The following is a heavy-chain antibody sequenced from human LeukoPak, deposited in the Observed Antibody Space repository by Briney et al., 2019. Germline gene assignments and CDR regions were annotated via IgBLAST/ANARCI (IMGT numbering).Heavy chain of an antibody. CDR3: ARAGYGSGSFGSAWGMDV. J-gene: IGHJ6*02. CDR1: GFTYSSYW. CDR2: INSDGSST. Sequence: QPGGSLRLSCAASGFTYSSYWMHWVRQAPGKGLVWVSRINSDGSSTSYADSVKGRFTISRDNAKNTLYLQMNSLRAEDTAVYYCARAGYGSGSFGSAWGMDVWGQGTTVTVSS. D-gene: IGHD3-10*01. V-gene: IGHV3-74*01.